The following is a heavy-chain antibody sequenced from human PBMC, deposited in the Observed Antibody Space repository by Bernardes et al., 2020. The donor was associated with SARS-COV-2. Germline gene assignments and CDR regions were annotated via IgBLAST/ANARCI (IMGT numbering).Heavy chain of an antibody. J-gene: IGHJ4*02. CDR1: GASITSGPYY. V-gene: IGHV4-61*02. CDR2: IHTSGST. D-gene: IGHD5-12*01. Sequence: SETLSLTCAVSGASITSGPYYWSWIRQPAGKGLEWIGRIHTSGSTHYTPSLQSRIAISLDTSKNQFSLKLSSVTAADTAVYYCARGAGYDMGEYGYWGQGTLVTVSS. CDR3: ARGAGYDMGEYGY.